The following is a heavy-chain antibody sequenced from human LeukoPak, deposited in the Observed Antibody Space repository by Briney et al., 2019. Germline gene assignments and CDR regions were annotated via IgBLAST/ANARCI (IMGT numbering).Heavy chain of an antibody. D-gene: IGHD6-19*01. CDR3: ARGRSKQWLSGYFDL. CDR1: GGFFSGYY. CDR2: INHSGST. J-gene: IGHJ2*01. Sequence: KPSETLSLTCAVYGGFFSGYYWSWIRQPPGKGLEWIGEINHSGSTNYNPSLKSRVTISVDTSKNQFSLKLSSVTAADTAVYYCARGRSKQWLSGYFDLWGRGTLVTVSS. V-gene: IGHV4-34*01.